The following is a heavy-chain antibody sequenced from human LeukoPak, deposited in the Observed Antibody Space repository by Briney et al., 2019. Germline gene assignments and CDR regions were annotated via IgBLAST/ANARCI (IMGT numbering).Heavy chain of an antibody. CDR2: INPNSGGT. CDR1: GYTFTGYY. CDR3: ARGYCSSTSCGPDY. Sequence: ASMKVSCKASGYTFTGYYMHWVRQAPGQGLEWMGWINPNSGGTNYAQKFQGRVTMTRDTSISTAYMELSRLRSDDTAVYYCARGYCSSTSCGPDYWGQGTLVTVSS. D-gene: IGHD2-2*01. V-gene: IGHV1-2*02. J-gene: IGHJ4*02.